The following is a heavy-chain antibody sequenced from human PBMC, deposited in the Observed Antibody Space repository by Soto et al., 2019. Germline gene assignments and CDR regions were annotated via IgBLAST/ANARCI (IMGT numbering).Heavy chain of an antibody. J-gene: IGHJ4*02. CDR2: FDPEESKT. CDR3: APAGPFGLTLGEVPSGWDF. Sequence: QVQLEQSGAEVKKPGASVRVSCKVSGHILIELSIHWVRQAPGKGLQWMGGFDPEESKTLFAQTFQHRLTITEDTCTDTASLELSSLRSEDTAVYFCAPAGPFGLTLGEVPSGWDFWGQGTLVFVSS. V-gene: IGHV1-24*01. CDR1: GHILIELS. D-gene: IGHD3-16*01.